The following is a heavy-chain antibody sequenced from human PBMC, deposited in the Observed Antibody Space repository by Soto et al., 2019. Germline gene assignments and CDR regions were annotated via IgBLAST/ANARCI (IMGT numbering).Heavy chain of an antibody. J-gene: IGHJ2*01. V-gene: IGHV4-38-2*01. Sequence: RQPPGKGLEWIGTIYHSGSTFYNPSLKSRVTISVDTSKNQFSMKLSSVTAFFFSSRRRHTILTSGLGIPAEPLSDL. D-gene: IGHD3-9*01. CDR2: IYHSGST. CDR3: HTILTSGLGIPAEPLSDL.